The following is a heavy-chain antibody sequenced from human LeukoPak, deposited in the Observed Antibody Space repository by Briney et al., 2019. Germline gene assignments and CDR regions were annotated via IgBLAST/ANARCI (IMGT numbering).Heavy chain of an antibody. CDR1: GFTFGSFG. CDR2: ISGPGSST. V-gene: IGHV3-23*01. CDR3: AKGHSSSWAFFDY. Sequence: GGSLRLSCAASGFTFGSFGLSWVRQAPGKGLEWVSAISGPGSSTYYADSVKGRFTISRDNSQNTLYLQMNSLRVEDTAVYYCAKGHSSSWAFFDYWGQGTLVTVSS. J-gene: IGHJ4*02. D-gene: IGHD6-13*01.